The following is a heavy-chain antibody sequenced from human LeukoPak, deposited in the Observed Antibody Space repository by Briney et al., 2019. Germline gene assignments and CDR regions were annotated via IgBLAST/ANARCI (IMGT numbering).Heavy chain of an antibody. J-gene: IGHJ6*04. D-gene: IGHD3-10*01. CDR2: INAGNGNT. Sequence: ASVKLSCKASGYTFTSYAMHWVRQAPGQRLEWMGWINAGNGNTKYSQKFKGRVTITRDTSASTAYMELSSLRSEDTAVYYCARSHVLLWFGPRSGDYYYYYGMDVWGKGTTVTVSS. CDR3: ARSHVLLWFGPRSGDYYYYYGMDV. V-gene: IGHV1-3*01. CDR1: GYTFTSYA.